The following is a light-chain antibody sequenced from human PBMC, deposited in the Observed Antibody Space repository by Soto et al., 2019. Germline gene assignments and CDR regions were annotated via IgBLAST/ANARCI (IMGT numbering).Light chain of an antibody. CDR2: DVS. CDR1: SSDFGAYNY. Sequence: QSALTQPASVSGSPGQSITISCTGTSSDFGAYNYVSWYQQHPGKAPRLMICDVSNRPSGVSNRFSGSKSGNTASLTISGLQAEDEADYYCSSYSSSSTLYVF. CDR3: SSYSSSSTLYV. J-gene: IGLJ1*01. V-gene: IGLV2-14*01.